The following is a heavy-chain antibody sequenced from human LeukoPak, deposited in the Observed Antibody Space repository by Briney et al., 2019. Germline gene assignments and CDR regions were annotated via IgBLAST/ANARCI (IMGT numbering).Heavy chain of an antibody. Sequence: GGSLRLSCAASGFTFSSYGMHWVRQAPGKGLEWVAVIWYDGSNKYYADSVKGRFTISRDNSKNTLYLQMNSLRAEDTAVYYCARGLSPVGFDYWGQGTLVTVSS. V-gene: IGHV3-33*01. CDR2: IWYDGSNK. J-gene: IGHJ4*02. CDR3: ARGLSPVGFDY. CDR1: GFTFSSYG.